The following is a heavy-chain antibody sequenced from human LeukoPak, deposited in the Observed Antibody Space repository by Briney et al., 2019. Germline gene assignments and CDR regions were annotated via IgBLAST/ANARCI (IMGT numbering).Heavy chain of an antibody. V-gene: IGHV4-39*01. Sequence: SETLSLTCTVSGGSISSSSYYWGWIRQPPGKGLEWIGSIYYSGSTYYNPSLKSRVTISVDTSKNQFSLKLSSVTAADTAVYYCARFFITMIVVGTDAFDNWGQGTMVTVSS. D-gene: IGHD3-22*01. CDR1: GGSISSSSYY. CDR3: ARFFITMIVVGTDAFDN. CDR2: IYYSGST. J-gene: IGHJ3*02.